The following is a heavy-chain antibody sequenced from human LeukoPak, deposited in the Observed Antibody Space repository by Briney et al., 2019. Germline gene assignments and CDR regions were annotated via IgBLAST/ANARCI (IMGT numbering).Heavy chain of an antibody. D-gene: IGHD3-22*01. CDR3: ARGSYYSDSSGYFDY. CDR2: IGLAGDT. Sequence: GGSLRLSCAASGFTFSSYDMHWVRHPTGKGLERVSGIGLAGDTHYSNSVKGRFTISREDAKNSLYLQMNSLRAGDTAVYYCARGSYYSDSSGYFDYWGQGTLVTVSS. J-gene: IGHJ4*02. CDR1: GFTFSSYD. V-gene: IGHV3-13*04.